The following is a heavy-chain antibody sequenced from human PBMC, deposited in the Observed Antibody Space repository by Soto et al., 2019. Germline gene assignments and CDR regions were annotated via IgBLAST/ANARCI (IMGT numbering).Heavy chain of an antibody. Sequence: SVKVSCKASGGTYSSYTISWVRQAPGQGLEWMGRIIPILGIANYAQKFQGRVTITADKSTSTAYMELSSLRSEDTAVYYCARGGCSGGSCYFGSWFDPWGQGTLVTVSS. CDR3: ARGGCSGGSCYFGSWFDP. V-gene: IGHV1-69*02. CDR2: IIPILGIA. J-gene: IGHJ5*02. CDR1: GGTYSSYT. D-gene: IGHD2-15*01.